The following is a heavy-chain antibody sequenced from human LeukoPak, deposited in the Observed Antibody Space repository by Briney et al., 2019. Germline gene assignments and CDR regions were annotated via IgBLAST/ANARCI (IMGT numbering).Heavy chain of an antibody. V-gene: IGHV1-69*04. D-gene: IGHD2-21*02. CDR1: GGTFSSYA. CDR3: ARRSPDIVVVTANPKTLDAFDI. J-gene: IGHJ3*02. Sequence: ASVKVSCKASGGTFSSYAISWVRQAPGQGLEWMGRIIPILGIANYAQKFQGRVTITADKSTSTAYMELNSLRSEDTAVYYCARRSPDIVVVTANPKTLDAFDIWGQGTMVTVSS. CDR2: IIPILGIA.